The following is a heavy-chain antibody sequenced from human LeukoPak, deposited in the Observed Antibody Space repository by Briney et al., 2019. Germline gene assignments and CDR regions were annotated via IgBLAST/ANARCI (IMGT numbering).Heavy chain of an antibody. D-gene: IGHD6-13*01. Sequence: QTGGSLRLSCAASGFTFNNYWMSWVRQAPGKGLEWVANIKQDGSEKYYVDSVKGRFTISRDNAKNSLYLQMNSLRAEDTAVYYCARASSSSWYGNWFDPWGQGTLVTVSS. CDR1: GFTFNNYW. J-gene: IGHJ5*02. CDR3: ARASSSSWYGNWFDP. CDR2: IKQDGSEK. V-gene: IGHV3-7*01.